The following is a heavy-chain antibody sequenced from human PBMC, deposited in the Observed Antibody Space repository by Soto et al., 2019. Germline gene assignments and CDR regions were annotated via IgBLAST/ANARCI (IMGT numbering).Heavy chain of an antibody. D-gene: IGHD3-10*01. CDR2: ISAGGDMT. CDR1: GFTLSSYA. V-gene: IGHV3-23*01. J-gene: IGHJ6*02. Sequence: DVQLLESGGNLVQPGGSPTLSCLASGFTLSSYAMSWVRQAPGKGLEWVSSISAGGDMTYNSDSVKGRFTISRDNSNNAVFLQMHNLRIEDTALYYCARGDRGGSGSPASYYYSGWDVWGQGATVTVS. CDR3: ARGDRGGSGSPASYYYSGWDV.